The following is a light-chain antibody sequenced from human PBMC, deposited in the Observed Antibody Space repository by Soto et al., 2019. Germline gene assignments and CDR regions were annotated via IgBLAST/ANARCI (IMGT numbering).Light chain of an antibody. CDR2: QVT. V-gene: IGLV2-14*01. CDR1: SSDVGAYHY. J-gene: IGLJ1*01. Sequence: QSVLTQPASVSGSPGQSITISCTGTSSDVGAYHYVSWYQHHPGKAPKLMIYQVTNRPSGVSDRFSGYKSGNTASLTISGLRADDEADYYCTSYSSTDTFYVFGTGTKVTAL. CDR3: TSYSSTDTFYV.